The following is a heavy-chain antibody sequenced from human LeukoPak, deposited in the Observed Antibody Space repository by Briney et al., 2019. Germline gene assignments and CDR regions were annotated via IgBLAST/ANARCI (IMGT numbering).Heavy chain of an antibody. D-gene: IGHD3-10*01. J-gene: IGHJ4*02. CDR2: IYYSGST. Sequence: SETLSLTCTVSGGSISSSSYYWGWIRQPPGKGLEWIGSIYYSGSTYYNPSLKSRVTISVDTSKNQFSLKLSSVTAADTAVYYCASPSVVRGVIPHWGQGTLVTVSS. V-gene: IGHV4-39*01. CDR3: ASPSVVRGVIPH. CDR1: GGSISSSSYY.